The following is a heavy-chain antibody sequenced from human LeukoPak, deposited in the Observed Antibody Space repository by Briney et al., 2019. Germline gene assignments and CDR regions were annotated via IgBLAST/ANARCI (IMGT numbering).Heavy chain of an antibody. CDR3: ARDRPRRMVRGAIDY. Sequence: GGSLRLSCAASGFTFSSYSMNWVRQAPGKGLEWVSSISSSSSYIYYADSVKGRFTISRDNAKNSLYLQMNSLRAEDTAVYYCARDRPRRMVRGAIDYWGQGTLVTVSS. D-gene: IGHD3-10*01. J-gene: IGHJ4*02. CDR2: ISSSSSYI. CDR1: GFTFSSYS. V-gene: IGHV3-21*01.